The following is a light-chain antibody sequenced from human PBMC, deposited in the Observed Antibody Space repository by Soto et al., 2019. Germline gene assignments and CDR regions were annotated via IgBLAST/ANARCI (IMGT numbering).Light chain of an antibody. V-gene: IGLV2-14*01. CDR2: EVT. CDR1: SSDVGGYNY. J-gene: IGLJ1*01. CDR3: GSYTSSSTLGV. Sequence: QSALTQPASVSGSPGQSITISCTGTSSDVGGYNYVSWYQQHPGEAPKLIIYEVTMRPSRVSNRFSGSKSGNTASLTISGLQPEDEADYYCGSYTSSSTLGVFGTGTKLTVL.